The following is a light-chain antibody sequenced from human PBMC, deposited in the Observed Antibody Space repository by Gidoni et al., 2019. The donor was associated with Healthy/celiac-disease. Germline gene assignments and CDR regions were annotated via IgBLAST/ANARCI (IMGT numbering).Light chain of an antibody. CDR3: QQYGSSPLT. J-gene: IGKJ4*01. V-gene: IGKV3-20*01. CDR1: QSVSSSY. Sequence: EMGLTQAPGTLSLSPGERATLSCRASQSVSSSYLAWYQQKPGQAPRLLIYGASSRATGIPDRFSGSGSGTDFTLTISRLEPEAFAVYYCQQYGSSPLTFGGGTKVEIK. CDR2: GAS.